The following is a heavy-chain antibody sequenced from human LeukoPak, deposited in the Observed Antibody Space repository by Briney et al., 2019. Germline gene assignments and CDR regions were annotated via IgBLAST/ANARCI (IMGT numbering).Heavy chain of an antibody. CDR3: ARYRAFDI. CDR2: IYYSGIT. V-gene: IGHV4-59*01. J-gene: IGHJ3*02. CDR1: GGSISSYY. Sequence: SETLSLTCTVSGGSISSYYWSWIRQPPGKGLEWIGYIYYSGITNYNPSLKSRVIISVDTSKNQFSLKLTSVTAADTAVYYCARYRAFDIWGRGTLVTVSS.